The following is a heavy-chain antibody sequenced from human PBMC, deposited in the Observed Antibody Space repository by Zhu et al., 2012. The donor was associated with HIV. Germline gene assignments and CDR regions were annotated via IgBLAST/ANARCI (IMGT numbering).Heavy chain of an antibody. CDR2: VNHSGNT. CDR3: ARLTSGLTSG. Sequence: QVQLQESGPGLVKPSETLSLTCAVYGGSLSGYYWSWIRQPPGKGLEWIGEVNHSGNTNYKPSLQSRVTISVDRSKNQFSLKLTSVTAADTAVYYCARLTSGLTSGWGQGTLVTVSS. J-gene: IGHJ4*02. D-gene: IGHD6-19*01. CDR1: GGSLSGYY. V-gene: IGHV4-34*01.